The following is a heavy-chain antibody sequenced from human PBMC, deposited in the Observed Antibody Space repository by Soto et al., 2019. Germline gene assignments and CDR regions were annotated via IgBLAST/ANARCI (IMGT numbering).Heavy chain of an antibody. CDR1: GYTFTSYD. CDR2: MNPNSGNT. D-gene: IGHD3-10*01. J-gene: IGHJ6*02. V-gene: IGHV1-8*01. CDR3: ARGVSTLWSGELLKNYYYYGMDV. Sequence: ASVKVSCKASGYTFTSYDLNWVRPATGQGLEGMGWMNPNSGNTGYAQKFQGRVTMTRNTSISTAYMELSSLRSEDTAVYYCARGVSTLWSGELLKNYYYYGMDVWGQGTTVTVSS.